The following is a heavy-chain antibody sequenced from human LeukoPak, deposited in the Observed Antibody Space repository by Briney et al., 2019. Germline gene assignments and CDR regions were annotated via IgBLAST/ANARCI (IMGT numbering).Heavy chain of an antibody. Sequence: SETLSLTCAVSGGSLISTTYYWGWIRQPPGKGLEWIGSIYYSGSTYYNPSLKSRVTVSVDMSKNQFSLQLSSVTAADTAVYYCARAPRTGAWDMITFGGVIVHGDAFDFWGQGTMITVSS. D-gene: IGHD3-16*02. J-gene: IGHJ3*01. CDR1: GGSLISTTYY. CDR3: ARAPRTGAWDMITFGGVIVHGDAFDF. V-gene: IGHV4-39*07. CDR2: IYYSGST.